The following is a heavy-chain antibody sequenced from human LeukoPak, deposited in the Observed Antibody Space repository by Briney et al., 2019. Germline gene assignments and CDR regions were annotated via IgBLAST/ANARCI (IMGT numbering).Heavy chain of an antibody. Sequence: SETLSLTCGVSGGAITNYYWNWIRQPPGKGLEWIGYIYYSETAYYNPSLKSRVTISVETSENQFSLKLTSVTAADSAVYYCARRGGSPLGAFDVWGQGTMVTVSS. V-gene: IGHV4-59*01. CDR1: GGAITNYY. D-gene: IGHD1-26*01. CDR3: ARRGGSPLGAFDV. CDR2: IYYSETA. J-gene: IGHJ3*01.